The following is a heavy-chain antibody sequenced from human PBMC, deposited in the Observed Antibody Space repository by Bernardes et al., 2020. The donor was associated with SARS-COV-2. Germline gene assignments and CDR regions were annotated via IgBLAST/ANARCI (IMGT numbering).Heavy chain of an antibody. CDR3: ARVDQIYYYYGMDV. J-gene: IGHJ6*02. CDR1: GGSISSGGYY. Sequence: SETLSLTCTVSGGSISSGGYYWSWIRQHPGKGLERIGYIYYSGSTYYNPSLKSRVTISVDTSKNQFSLKLSSVTAADTAVYYCARVDQIYYYYGMDVWGQGTTVTVSS. V-gene: IGHV4-31*03. CDR2: IYYSGST.